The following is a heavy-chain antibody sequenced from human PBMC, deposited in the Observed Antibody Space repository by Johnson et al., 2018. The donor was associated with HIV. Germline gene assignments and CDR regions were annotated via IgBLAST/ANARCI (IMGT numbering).Heavy chain of an antibody. Sequence: QVQLVESGGGVVQPGRSLRLSCIASGFTFSRCGMHWVRQAPGKGLEWVALISYDGSNKYYADSVKGRFTISRDNSKNTLYLQMNSLRAEDTAVYYCARDPYGSGPYVAFDIWGQGTMVTVSS. CDR1: GFTFSRCG. CDR2: ISYDGSNK. V-gene: IGHV3-30*03. J-gene: IGHJ3*02. D-gene: IGHD3-10*01. CDR3: ARDPYGSGPYVAFDI.